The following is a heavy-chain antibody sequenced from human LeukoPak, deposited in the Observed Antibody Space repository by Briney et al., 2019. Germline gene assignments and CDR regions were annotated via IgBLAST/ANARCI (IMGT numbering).Heavy chain of an antibody. CDR3: TKDMVGYSGSGTYSGNDY. CDR1: GFTFDDYA. J-gene: IGHJ4*02. D-gene: IGHD3-10*01. Sequence: GGSLRLSCAASGFTFDDYAMHWVRQAPGKGLEWVSLISGDGDSTYYTDSVKGRFTISRDNSKNSLFLQMNGLRPEDTAFYYCTKDMVGYSGSGTYSGNDYWGQGTLVTVSS. CDR2: ISGDGDST. V-gene: IGHV3-43*02.